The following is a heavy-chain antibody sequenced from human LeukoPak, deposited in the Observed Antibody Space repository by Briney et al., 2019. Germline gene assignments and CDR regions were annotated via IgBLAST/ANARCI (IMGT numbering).Heavy chain of an antibody. CDR1: GGTFSSYT. D-gene: IGHD3-22*01. CDR2: IIPILGIA. CDR3: ARTSLPRYDYDRGGNY. V-gene: IGHV1-69*02. J-gene: IGHJ4*02. Sequence: ASVKVSCKASGGTFSSYTISWVRQAPGQGLEWMGRIIPILGIANYAQKFQGRVTITADKSTSTAYMELSSLRSGDTAVYYCARTSLPRYDYDRGGNYWGQGTLVTVSS.